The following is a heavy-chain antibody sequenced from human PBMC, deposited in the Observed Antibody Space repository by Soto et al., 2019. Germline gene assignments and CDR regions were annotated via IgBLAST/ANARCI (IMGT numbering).Heavy chain of an antibody. J-gene: IGHJ6*02. CDR2: IVVGSGNT. V-gene: IGHV1-58*01. CDR1: GFTFTSSA. CDR3: AVVDIVLVPAAIVNYYYYGMDV. Sequence: SVKVSCKASGFTFTSSAVHWVRQARGQRLEWIGWIVVGSGNTNYAQKFQERVTITRDMSTSTAYMELSSLRSEDTAVYYCAVVDIVLVPAAIVNYYYYGMDVWGQGT. D-gene: IGHD2-2*01.